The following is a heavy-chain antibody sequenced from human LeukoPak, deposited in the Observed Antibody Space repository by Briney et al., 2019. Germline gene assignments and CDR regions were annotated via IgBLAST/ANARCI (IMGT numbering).Heavy chain of an antibody. D-gene: IGHD6-19*01. CDR1: GYSFISYW. CDR3: AREQGSSGWYGLSGYGMDV. J-gene: IGHJ6*02. V-gene: IGHV5-51*01. Sequence: GESLKISCQGSGYSFISYWIAWVRQMPGKGLEWMGIIYPGDSDTRYSPSFQGQVTISADNSISTAYLQWRSLKASDTAIYYCAREQGSSGWYGLSGYGMDVWGQGTTVTVSS. CDR2: IYPGDSDT.